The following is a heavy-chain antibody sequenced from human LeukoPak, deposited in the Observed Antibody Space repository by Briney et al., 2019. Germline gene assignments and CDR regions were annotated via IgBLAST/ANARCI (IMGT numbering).Heavy chain of an antibody. Sequence: ASVKVSCKASGGTFSSYAISWVRQAPGQGLEWMGGIIPIFGTANYAQKFQGRVTITTAESTSTAYMERSSLRSEDTAVYYCAGGYCSGGSCYNWFDPWGQGTLVTVSS. V-gene: IGHV1-69*05. J-gene: IGHJ5*02. CDR3: AGGYCSGGSCYNWFDP. CDR1: GGTFSSYA. D-gene: IGHD2-15*01. CDR2: IIPIFGTA.